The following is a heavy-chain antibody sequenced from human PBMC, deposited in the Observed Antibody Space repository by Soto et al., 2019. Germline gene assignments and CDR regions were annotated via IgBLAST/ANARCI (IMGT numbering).Heavy chain of an antibody. CDR3: ARGLAAAGKGGMDV. CDR2: INHSGST. Sequence: SETLSVTCAVYGGSFSGYYWSWIRQPPGKGLEWIGEINHSGSTNYNPSLKSRVTISVDTSKNQFSLKLSSVTAADTAVYYCARGLAAAGKGGMDVWGQGTTVTVSS. V-gene: IGHV4-34*01. CDR1: GGSFSGYY. D-gene: IGHD6-13*01. J-gene: IGHJ6*02.